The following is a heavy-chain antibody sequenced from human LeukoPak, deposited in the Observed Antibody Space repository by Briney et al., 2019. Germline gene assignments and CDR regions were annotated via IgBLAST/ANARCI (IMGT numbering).Heavy chain of an antibody. Sequence: GGSLRLSCAASGFTFDDYGMSGVRQAPGKGLEWGSGINWNGGSTGYADSVKGRFTISRDNAKNSLYLQMNSLRAEDTALYYCARDSYSGSYSYFDYWGQGTLVTVSS. D-gene: IGHD1-26*01. CDR2: INWNGGST. J-gene: IGHJ4*02. CDR1: GFTFDDYG. V-gene: IGHV3-20*04. CDR3: ARDSYSGSYSYFDY.